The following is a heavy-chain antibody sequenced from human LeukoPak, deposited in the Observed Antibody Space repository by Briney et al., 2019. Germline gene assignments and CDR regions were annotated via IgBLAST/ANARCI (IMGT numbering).Heavy chain of an antibody. D-gene: IGHD1-26*01. CDR3: AREIVGATRSEDDAFDI. V-gene: IGHV4-39*07. CDR1: GGSISSSSYY. CDR2: IYYSGST. Sequence: SETLSLTCTVSGGSISSSSYYWGWIRQPPGRGLEWIGSIYYSGSTYYNPSLKSRVTISVDTSKNQFSLKLSSVTAADTAVYYCAREIVGATRSEDDAFDIWGQGTMVTVSS. J-gene: IGHJ3*02.